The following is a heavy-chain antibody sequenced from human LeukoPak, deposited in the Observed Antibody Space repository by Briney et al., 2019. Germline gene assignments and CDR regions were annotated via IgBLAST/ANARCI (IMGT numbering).Heavy chain of an antibody. CDR2: INPNSGGT. CDR3: ARADRLHGGPYLIGP. CDR1: GYTFTDYY. D-gene: IGHD2-21*01. V-gene: IGHV1-2*02. Sequence: ASAKVSCKTSGYTFTDYYLHWVRQAPGQGLEWMGWINPNSGGTSSAQKFQGRVTMTRDTSITTVYMEVSWLTSDDTAIYYCARADRLHGGPYLIGPWGQGTLVTVSS. J-gene: IGHJ5*02.